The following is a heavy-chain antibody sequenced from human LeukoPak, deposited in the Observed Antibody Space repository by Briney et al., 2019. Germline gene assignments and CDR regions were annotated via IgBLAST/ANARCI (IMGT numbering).Heavy chain of an antibody. D-gene: IGHD6-19*01. CDR1: GYTFTSYG. CDR2: ISAYNGNT. V-gene: IGHV1-18*01. CDR3: ATERIAVAGTGLDY. J-gene: IGHJ4*02. Sequence: GASVKVSCKASGYTFTSYGISWVRQAPGQGLEWMGWISAYNGNTNYAQKFQGRVTMTEDTSTDTAYMELSSLRSEDTAVYYCATERIAVAGTGLDYWGQGTLVTVSS.